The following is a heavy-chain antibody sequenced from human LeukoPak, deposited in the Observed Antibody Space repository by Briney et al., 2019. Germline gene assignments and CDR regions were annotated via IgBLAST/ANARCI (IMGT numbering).Heavy chain of an antibody. D-gene: IGHD6-13*01. J-gene: IGHJ5*02. V-gene: IGHV1-8*01. Sequence: ASVKVSCKASGYTFTSYDINWVRQAPGQGLEWMGWMNPNSGNTGYAQKFQGRVTMTRNTSISTAYMELSSLRSEDTAVYYCARAPLGIAHPFDPWGQGTLVTVSS. CDR3: ARAPLGIAHPFDP. CDR2: MNPNSGNT. CDR1: GYTFTSYD.